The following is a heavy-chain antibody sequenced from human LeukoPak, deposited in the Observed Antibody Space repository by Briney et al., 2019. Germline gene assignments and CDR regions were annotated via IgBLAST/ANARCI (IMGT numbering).Heavy chain of an antibody. Sequence: PSETLSLTCTVSGGSIISSTSYWGWIRQPLGEGLEWIASIYYSGGTYYNPSLKSRVTISIDTSRNQFSLKLNSVTAADTAVYYCAAETGDRNWFDPWGQGTLVTVSS. CDR2: IYYSGGT. V-gene: IGHV4-39*01. CDR1: GGSIISSTSY. CDR3: AAETGDRNWFDP. D-gene: IGHD3-10*01. J-gene: IGHJ5*02.